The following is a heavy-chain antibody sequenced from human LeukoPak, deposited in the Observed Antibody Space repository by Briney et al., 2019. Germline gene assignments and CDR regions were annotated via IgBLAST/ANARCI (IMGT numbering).Heavy chain of an antibody. V-gene: IGHV1-69*05. CDR2: IIPIFGTA. CDR3: ARYVAAAGSNSFDP. CDR1: GGTFSSYA. J-gene: IGHJ5*02. Sequence: GASVKVSCKASGGTFSSYAISWVRQAPGQGLEWMGGIIPIFGTANYAQKFQGRVTITTDESTSTAYMELSSLRSEDTAVYYCARYVAAAGSNSFDPWGQGTLVTVSS. D-gene: IGHD6-13*01.